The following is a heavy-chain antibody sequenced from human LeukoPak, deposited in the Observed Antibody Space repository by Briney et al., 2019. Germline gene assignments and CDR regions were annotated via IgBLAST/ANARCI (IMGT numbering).Heavy chain of an antibody. CDR2: INPGGGRT. V-gene: IGHV1-46*01. D-gene: IGHD2-15*01. CDR3: ARVTSPARRGRTLVAAAATPFDY. CDR1: GYTFTDYY. Sequence: ASVKVSCKASGYTFTDYYVHWVRRAPGLGLEWMGVINPGGGRTTYAQKFQDRVNMTRDTSTSTVYMELSGLTSADTAVYFCARVTSPARRGRTLVAAAATPFDYWGQGTPVTVSS. J-gene: IGHJ4*02.